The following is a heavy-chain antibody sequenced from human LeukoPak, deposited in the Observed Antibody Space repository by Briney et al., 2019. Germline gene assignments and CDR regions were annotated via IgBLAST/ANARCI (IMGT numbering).Heavy chain of an antibody. CDR2: IKQDGGEK. Sequence: GGSLRLSCAASGFTFSYYGMHWVRQAPGKGLEWVANIKQDGGEKYYVDSVKGRFTISRDNAKNSLYLQMNSLRAEDTAVYYCARDRGGGSCEFDYWGQGTLVTVSS. CDR3: ARDRGGGSCEFDY. CDR1: GFTFSYYG. D-gene: IGHD2-15*01. J-gene: IGHJ4*02. V-gene: IGHV3-7*01.